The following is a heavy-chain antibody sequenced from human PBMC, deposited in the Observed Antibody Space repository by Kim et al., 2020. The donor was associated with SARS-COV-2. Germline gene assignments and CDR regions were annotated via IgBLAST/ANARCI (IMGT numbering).Heavy chain of an antibody. CDR3: ARGASGYSSSLSWFDS. CDR2: ISSSRSYI. CDR1: GFFFDSFS. V-gene: IGHV3-21*01. D-gene: IGHD6-13*01. Sequence: GGSLRLSCEDSGFFFDSFSLSWVRQAPGKGLEWVSSISSSRSYIYYADSVKGRFTISRDNAKNLIYLQMTSLTVEDTGLYYCARGASGYSSSLSWFDSGGQGTLVTLSA. J-gene: IGHJ5*01.